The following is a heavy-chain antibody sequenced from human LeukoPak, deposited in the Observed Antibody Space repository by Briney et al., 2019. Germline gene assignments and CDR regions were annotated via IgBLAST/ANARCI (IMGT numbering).Heavy chain of an antibody. CDR2: ISSNGGST. J-gene: IGHJ6*03. CDR1: GFTFSSYA. V-gene: IGHV3-64*01. D-gene: IGHD3-22*01. CDR3: ARDYYDSSGYYYYYMDV. Sequence: GGSLRLSCAASGFTFSSYAMHWVRQAPGKGLEYVSAISSNGGSTYYANSVKGRFTISRDNSKNTLYLQMGSLRAEDMAVYYCARDYYDSSGYYYYYMDVWGKGTTVTVSS.